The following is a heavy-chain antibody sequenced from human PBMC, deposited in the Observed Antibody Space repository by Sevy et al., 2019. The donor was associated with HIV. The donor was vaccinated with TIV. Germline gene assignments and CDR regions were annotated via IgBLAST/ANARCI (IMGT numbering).Heavy chain of an antibody. J-gene: IGHJ4*02. CDR1: GGSISSFY. D-gene: IGHD5-18*01. CDR2: ISYTGST. CDR3: ARGIFSYGYWREFDY. Sequence: SETLSLTCTVSGGSISSFYWNWIRQSPGKGLEWIGYISYTGSTNYNPSLKSRVTIAVDTSKNQFSLKLSSVTAADTAVYYCARGIFSYGYWREFDYWGQGNLVTVSS. V-gene: IGHV4-59*01.